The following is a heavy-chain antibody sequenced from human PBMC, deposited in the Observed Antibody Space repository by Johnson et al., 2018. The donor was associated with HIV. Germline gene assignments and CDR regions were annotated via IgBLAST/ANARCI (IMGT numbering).Heavy chain of an antibody. CDR2: INTDGTNS. CDR3: AKDNVWSSGDYGGAFDI. Sequence: VQLVESGGVFVQPGGSLRLSCAASGFTVSNYWMHWVRQAPGKGLVWVSRINTDGTNSSFADFLKGRFTISGDNTKHTLSLQMNSPRAEDTAVYYCAKDNVWSSGDYGGAFDIWGKGTMVTVSS. J-gene: IGHJ3*02. D-gene: IGHD3-22*01. CDR1: GFTVSNYW. V-gene: IGHV3-74*01.